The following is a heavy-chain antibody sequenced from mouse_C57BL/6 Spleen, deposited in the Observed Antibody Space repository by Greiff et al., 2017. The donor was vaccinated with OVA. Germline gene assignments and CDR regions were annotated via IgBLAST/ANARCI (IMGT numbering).Heavy chain of an antibody. CDR3: SEVTSDYAMDD. V-gene: IGHV2-2*01. CDR2: IWSGGST. J-gene: IGHJ4*01. Sequence: QVQLQQSGPGLVQPSQCLSITCTVSGFSFTSYGVHWVRQSPGKGLEWLGVIWSGGSTYYNAAFISRLSISKDNSKSQVFFKMNSQQADDTAIYYCSEVTSDYAMDDWGQGTSVTVSS. CDR1: GFSFTSYG. D-gene: IGHD2-3*01.